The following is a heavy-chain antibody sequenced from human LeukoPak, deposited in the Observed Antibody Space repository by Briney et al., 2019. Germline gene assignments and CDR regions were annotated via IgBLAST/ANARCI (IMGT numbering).Heavy chain of an antibody. D-gene: IGHD6-13*01. Sequence: GESLKISCKGSGYSFTNYWIAWVRQMPGKGLEWMGIIYPGDSDTRYSPSFQGQVTISADKSISTAYLQWSSLKASDTAMYYCARHRTGGTRSSSWYYFDYWGQGTLVTVSS. V-gene: IGHV5-51*01. J-gene: IGHJ4*02. CDR1: GYSFTNYW. CDR3: ARHRTGGTRSSSWYYFDY. CDR2: IYPGDSDT.